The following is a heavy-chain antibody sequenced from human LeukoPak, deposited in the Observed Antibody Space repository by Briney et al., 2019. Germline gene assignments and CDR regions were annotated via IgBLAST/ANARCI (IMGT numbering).Heavy chain of an antibody. V-gene: IGHV1-18*01. Sequence: ASVKVSCKASGYTFTSFGISWVRQAPGQGLEWMGWISAYNGNTIYAQMLQGRVTMTRDTSISTAYMELSSLRSDDTAIYFCARGGLQLWFLVDYWGQGTLVTVSS. CDR2: ISAYNGNT. J-gene: IGHJ4*02. D-gene: IGHD5-18*01. CDR3: ARGGLQLWFLVDY. CDR1: GYTFTSFG.